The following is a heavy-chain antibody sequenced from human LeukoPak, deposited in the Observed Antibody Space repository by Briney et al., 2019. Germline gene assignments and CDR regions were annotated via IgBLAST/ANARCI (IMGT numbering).Heavy chain of an antibody. J-gene: IGHJ6*03. CDR3: ARDLGYMDV. CDR1: GGTYSSYA. Sequence: SVEVSCKASGGTYSSYAISWVRQAPGQGLEWMEGIILIFGTANYAQKFQGRVTITTDESTSTAYMELSSLRSEDTAVYYCARDLGYMDVWGKGTTVTVSS. V-gene: IGHV1-69*05. CDR2: IILIFGTA.